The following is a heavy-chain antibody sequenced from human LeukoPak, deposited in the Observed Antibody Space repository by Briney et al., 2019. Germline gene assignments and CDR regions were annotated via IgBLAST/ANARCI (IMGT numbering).Heavy chain of an antibody. Sequence: GGSLRLSCTASGFSFNNNAMSWVRQAPGKGLEWVSTIIASSGSTFYADSVKGRFTISRDNSKNTLYLQMNSLSVEDTAVYYCAKGGYDYVEVAYFDFWGQGALVTVSS. J-gene: IGHJ4*02. D-gene: IGHD5-12*01. CDR1: GFSFNNNA. CDR3: AKGGYDYVEVAYFDF. V-gene: IGHV3-23*01. CDR2: IIASSGST.